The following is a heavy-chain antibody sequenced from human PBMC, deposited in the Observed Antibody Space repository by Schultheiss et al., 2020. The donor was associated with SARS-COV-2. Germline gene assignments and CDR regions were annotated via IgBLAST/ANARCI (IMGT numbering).Heavy chain of an antibody. CDR1: GFTFSSYA. CDR2: ISGSGGST. Sequence: GGSLRLSCAASGFTFSSYAMSWVRQAPGKGLEWVSAISGSGGSTYYADSVKGRFTISRDNSKSTLYLQMSSLRAEDTAVYYCARGNLRYGMDVWGQGTTVTVSS. J-gene: IGHJ6*02. CDR3: ARGNLRYGMDV. D-gene: IGHD1-14*01. V-gene: IGHV3-23*01.